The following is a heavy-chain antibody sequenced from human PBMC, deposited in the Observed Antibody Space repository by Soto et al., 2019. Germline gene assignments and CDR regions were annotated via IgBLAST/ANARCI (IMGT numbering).Heavy chain of an antibody. CDR1: GGSISSGGYS. D-gene: IGHD3-16*01. J-gene: IGHJ6*02. V-gene: IGHV4-30-2*01. CDR3: ARGGAEYYYYGMDV. Sequence: QLQLQESGSGLVKPSQTLSLTCAVSGGSISSGGYSWSWIRQPPGKGLEWIGYIYHSGSTYYNPSLKSRVTIAVDRPKNQFSLKLSSVTAADTAVYYCARGGAEYYYYGMDVWGQGTTVTVSS. CDR2: IYHSGST.